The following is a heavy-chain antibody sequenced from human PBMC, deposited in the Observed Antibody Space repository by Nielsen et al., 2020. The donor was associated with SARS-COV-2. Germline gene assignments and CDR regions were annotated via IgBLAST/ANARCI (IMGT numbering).Heavy chain of an antibody. D-gene: IGHD2-21*02. Sequence: SLKISCAASGFTFDDYAMHWVRQAPGKGLEWVSGISWNSGSIGYADSVKGRFTISRDNAKNSLYLQMNSLRAEDTALYYCAKDIACGGDCYSPYYYYGMDVWGQGTTVTVSS. J-gene: IGHJ6*02. CDR2: ISWNSGSI. V-gene: IGHV3-9*01. CDR3: AKDIACGGDCYSPYYYYGMDV. CDR1: GFTFDDYA.